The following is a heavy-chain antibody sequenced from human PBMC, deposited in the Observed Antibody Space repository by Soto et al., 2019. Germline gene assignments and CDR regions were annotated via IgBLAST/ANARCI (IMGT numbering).Heavy chain of an antibody. V-gene: IGHV5-51*01. CDR1: GYSFTSYW. D-gene: IGHD2-15*01. CDR2: IYPGDSDT. Sequence: PGESLKISCKGSGYSFTSYWIGWVRQMPGKGLEWMGIIYPGDSDTRYSPSFQGQVTISADKSISTAYLQWSSLKASDTAMYYCAISHNPSVCSCGSWYTYYGVMDVWGQGTTVTVSS. J-gene: IGHJ6*02. CDR3: AISHNPSVCSCGSWYTYYGVMDV.